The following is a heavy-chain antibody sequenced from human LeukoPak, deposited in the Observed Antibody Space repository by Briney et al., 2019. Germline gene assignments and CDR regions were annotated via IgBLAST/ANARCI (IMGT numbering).Heavy chain of an antibody. J-gene: IGHJ4*02. CDR1: GFTFTDYA. CDR2: ISDNGGET. V-gene: IGHV3-23*01. Sequence: PGGSLRLSCAASGFTFTDYAMSWVRQAPEKGLEWISTISDNGGETYYADSVKGRFAISRDNSKNMVYLQMNSLRADDTAVYYCAKSVVVITFRFDDWGQGALVTVSS. CDR3: AKSVVVITFRFDD. D-gene: IGHD2-15*01.